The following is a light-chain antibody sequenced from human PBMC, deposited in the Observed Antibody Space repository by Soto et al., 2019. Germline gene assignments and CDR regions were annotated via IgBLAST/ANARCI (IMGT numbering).Light chain of an antibody. CDR2: DAS. CDR1: QSIGKW. Sequence: DIPMTQSPSTLSASVGDRVSITCRASQSIGKWLAWYQQKPGKAPNLLIYDASSLASGVPSRFSGSGSGTEFTLDISSLQPEYSATYYCQQYNSYVLTFGGGTKVEIK. V-gene: IGKV1-5*01. J-gene: IGKJ4*01. CDR3: QQYNSYVLT.